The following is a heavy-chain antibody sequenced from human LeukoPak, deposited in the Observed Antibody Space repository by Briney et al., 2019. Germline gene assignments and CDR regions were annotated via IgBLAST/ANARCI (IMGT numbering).Heavy chain of an antibody. V-gene: IGHV3-7*01. J-gene: IGHJ4*02. D-gene: IGHD2-15*01. CDR2: IKQDGSEQ. Sequence: GGSLRLSCAASGFTFSSYSMNWVRQAPGKGLEWVANIKQDGSEQYYVDSVKGRFTVSRDNAKNSLHLQMNSLRAEDTAVYYCATDSPYDYWGQGTLVTVSS. CDR1: GFTFSSYS. CDR3: ATDSPYDY.